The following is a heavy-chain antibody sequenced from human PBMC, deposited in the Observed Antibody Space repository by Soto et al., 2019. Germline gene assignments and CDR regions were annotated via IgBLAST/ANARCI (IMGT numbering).Heavy chain of an antibody. CDR2: IYHSGST. CDR3: VRESTTSGPNWFDT. J-gene: IGHJ5*02. V-gene: IGHV4-30-2*06. D-gene: IGHD1-1*01. CDR1: GGSINSGRSS. Sequence: SETLSLTCSVSGGSINSGRSSWNWIRQSPGKGLEWIAYIYHSGSTYYNPSLKSRVTISVDRSENQFSLKLTSVTAADTAVYYCVRESTTSGPNWFDTWGPGILVTVPQ.